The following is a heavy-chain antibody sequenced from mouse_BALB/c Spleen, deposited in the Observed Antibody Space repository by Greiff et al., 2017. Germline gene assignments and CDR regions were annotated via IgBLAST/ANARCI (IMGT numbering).Heavy chain of an antibody. D-gene: IGHD4-1*02. CDR1: GFTFSSFG. V-gene: IGHV5-17*02. CDR3: ARTANWDLYAMDY. CDR2: ISSGSSTI. Sequence: EVKLVESGGGLVQPGGSRKLSCAASGFTFSSFGMHWVRQAPEKGLEWVAYISSGSSTIYYADTVKGRFTISRDNPKNTLFLQMTSLRSEDTAMYYCARTANWDLYAMDYWGQGTSVTVSS. J-gene: IGHJ4*01.